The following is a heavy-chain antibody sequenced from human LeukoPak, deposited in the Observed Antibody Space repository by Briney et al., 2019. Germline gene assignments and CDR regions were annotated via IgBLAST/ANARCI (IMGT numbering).Heavy chain of an antibody. Sequence: GASVKVSCKASGYTFNGYYMHWVRQAPGQGLEWMGWINPNSGGTNYAQKFQGRVTMTRDTSISTAYMELSRLRSDDTAVYYCARDTSYYDSSGYYCFDYWGQGTLVTVSS. J-gene: IGHJ4*02. CDR3: ARDTSYYDSSGYYCFDY. V-gene: IGHV1-2*02. CDR1: GYTFNGYY. CDR2: INPNSGGT. D-gene: IGHD3-22*01.